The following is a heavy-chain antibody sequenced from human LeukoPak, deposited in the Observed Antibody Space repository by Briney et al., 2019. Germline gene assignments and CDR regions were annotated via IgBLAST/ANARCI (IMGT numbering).Heavy chain of an antibody. V-gene: IGHV3-7*01. Sequence: GGSLRLSCAASGFTFSNFWMSWVRQAPGKGLEWVANIKQDGSEKYYVDSLKGRFTISRDNAKNSLYLQMNSLRAEDTAVYFCARLTRGLVDNWGQGTLVTVSS. J-gene: IGHJ4*02. D-gene: IGHD2-2*01. CDR1: GFTFSNFW. CDR2: IKQDGSEK. CDR3: ARLTRGLVDN.